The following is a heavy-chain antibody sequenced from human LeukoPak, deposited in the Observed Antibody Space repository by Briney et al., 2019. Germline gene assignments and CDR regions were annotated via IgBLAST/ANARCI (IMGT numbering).Heavy chain of an antibody. V-gene: IGHV4-38-2*01. Sequence: SETLSLTCSVSGYSIRSGYQWGWIRQAPGKGLDWIGSINYSGRTYDNPSLKSRVTISVDTSKNQFSLKLSSVTAADTAVYYCARRVYCSGGSCYAHFDYWGQGTLVTVSS. D-gene: IGHD2-15*01. CDR3: ARRVYCSGGSCYAHFDY. J-gene: IGHJ4*02. CDR1: GYSIRSGYQ. CDR2: INYSGRT.